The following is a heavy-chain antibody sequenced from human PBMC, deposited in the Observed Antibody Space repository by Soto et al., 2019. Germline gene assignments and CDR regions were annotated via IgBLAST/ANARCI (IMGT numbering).Heavy chain of an antibody. D-gene: IGHD1-26*01. V-gene: IGHV3-30*18. CDR1: GVTLSSYG. Sequence: QEQLVESGGGAVQPGRSLRLSCAAPGVTLSSYGMHWVRQGPGKGLEWEAVISYDGSNTYYADSVKGRFTISRDNSKNTLFLQMNSRRAEDTAVYYCSKDCSAGPGASTLFYYYYGMDVWGQGTTVTVSS. CDR2: ISYDGSNT. CDR3: SKDCSAGPGASTLFYYYYGMDV. J-gene: IGHJ6*02.